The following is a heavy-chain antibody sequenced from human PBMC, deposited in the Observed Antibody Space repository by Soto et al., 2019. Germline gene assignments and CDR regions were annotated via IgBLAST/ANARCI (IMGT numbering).Heavy chain of an antibody. Sequence: QVQLVESGGGVVQPGRSLRLSCAASGFTFSSYGMHWVRQAPGKGLEWVAVISYDGSNKYYADSVKGRFTISRDNSKNTLYLQMNSLRAEDTAVYYCAKDEHDQSLYYSYYYGMDVWGQGTTVTVSS. V-gene: IGHV3-30*18. CDR3: AKDEHDQSLYYSYYYGMDV. CDR1: GFTFSSYG. J-gene: IGHJ6*02. D-gene: IGHD1-1*01. CDR2: ISYDGSNK.